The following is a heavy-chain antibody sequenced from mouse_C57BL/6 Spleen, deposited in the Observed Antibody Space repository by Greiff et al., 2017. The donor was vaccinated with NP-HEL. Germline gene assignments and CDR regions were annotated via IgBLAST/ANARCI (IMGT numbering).Heavy chain of an antibody. CDR1: GYSFTGYY. Sequence: VQLKESGPELVKPGASVKISCKASGYSFTGYYMNWVKQSPEKSLEWIGEINPSTGGTTYNQKFKAKATLTVDKSSSTAYMQLKSLTSEDSAVYYCARSGYYGRAEDYWGQGTTLTVSS. CDR2: INPSTGGT. CDR3: ARSGYYGRAEDY. V-gene: IGHV1-42*01. D-gene: IGHD1-1*01. J-gene: IGHJ2*01.